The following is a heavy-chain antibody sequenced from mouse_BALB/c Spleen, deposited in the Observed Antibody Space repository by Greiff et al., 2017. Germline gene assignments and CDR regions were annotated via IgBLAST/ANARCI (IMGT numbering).Heavy chain of an antibody. CDR1: GYTFTSYV. CDR3: ARDCGNYYWFIDV. Sequence: VQLQQSGPELVKPGASVKMSCKASGYTFTSYVMHWVKQKPGQGLEWIGYINPYNDGTKYNEKFNGKATLTSDKSSSTAYMELSSLTSEDSAVYYCARDCGNYYWFIDVWGAGTPVTVSS. V-gene: IGHV1-14*01. D-gene: IGHD2-1*01. J-gene: IGHJ1*01. CDR2: INPYNDGT.